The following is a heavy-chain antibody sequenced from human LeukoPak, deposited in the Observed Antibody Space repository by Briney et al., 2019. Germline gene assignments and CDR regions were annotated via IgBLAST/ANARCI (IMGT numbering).Heavy chain of an antibody. Sequence: GESLKISCQGSGSSFTSYWIGWVRQLPGKGLEWTGIIYPGDSDTRYSPSFQGQVTISADKSISTAYLQWSSLKASDTAMYYCATSTTVTTLQGYYYYYYMDVWGKGTTVTVSS. D-gene: IGHD4-17*01. V-gene: IGHV5-51*01. J-gene: IGHJ6*03. CDR1: GSSFTSYW. CDR2: IYPGDSDT. CDR3: ATSTTVTTLQGYYYYYYMDV.